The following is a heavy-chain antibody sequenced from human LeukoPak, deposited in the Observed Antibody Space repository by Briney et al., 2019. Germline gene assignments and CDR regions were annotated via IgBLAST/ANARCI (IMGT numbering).Heavy chain of an antibody. D-gene: IGHD6-19*01. J-gene: IGHJ4*02. CDR2: IYYSGST. Sequence: SETLSLTCTVSGGSISSSSYYWGWIRQPPGKGLEWIGSIYYSGSTYYNPSLKSRVTISVDTSKNQFSLKLSSVTAADTAVYYCARQAGTLLDYFDYWGQGTLVNVSS. CDR3: ARQAGTLLDYFDY. CDR1: GGSISSSSYY. V-gene: IGHV4-39*01.